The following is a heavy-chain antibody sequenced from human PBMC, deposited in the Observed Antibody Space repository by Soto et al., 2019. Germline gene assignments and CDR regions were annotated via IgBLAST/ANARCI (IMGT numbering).Heavy chain of an antibody. J-gene: IGHJ4*02. V-gene: IGHV5-51*01. CDR1: GYRFTSYW. CDR2: IYPGDSDT. CDR3: VRHHDSSGWYYFDY. D-gene: IGHD6-19*01. Sequence: GESLKISCNGSGYRFTSYWIGWVRQMPGKGLEWMGIIYPGDSDTRYSSSFQGQVTISADKSINTAYLQWRSLKASDTAMYYCVRHHDSSGWYYFDYWGQGTLVTVSS.